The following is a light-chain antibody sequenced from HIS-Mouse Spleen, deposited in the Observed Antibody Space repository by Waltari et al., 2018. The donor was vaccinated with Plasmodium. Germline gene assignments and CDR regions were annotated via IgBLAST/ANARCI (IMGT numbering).Light chain of an antibody. CDR3: QQRSNWPRVLT. CDR2: DAS. Sequence: MGLTQSPATLSLSPGERATLSCRASQSVSSYLAWYQQKPGQAPRLLIYDASNRATGIPARFSGSGSGTDFTLTISSLEPEDFAVYYCQQRSNWPRVLTFGGGTKVEIK. V-gene: IGKV3-11*01. CDR1: QSVSSY. J-gene: IGKJ4*01.